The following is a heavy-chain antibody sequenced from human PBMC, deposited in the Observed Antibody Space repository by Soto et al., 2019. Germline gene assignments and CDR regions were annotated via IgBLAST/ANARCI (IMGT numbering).Heavy chain of an antibody. V-gene: IGHV4-31*03. Sequence: QVQLQESGPGLAKPSQTLSLTCTVSGASLSSGGYYWTWIRQVPGKALEWIGYIFHTGTTFYNPSLKSRVVMSIEKSDNQFSLNLMSVTAADTAVYYCARGLGYDSNGRFLAAFDVWGQGTMVTVSS. J-gene: IGHJ3*01. CDR1: GASLSSGGYY. CDR3: ARGLGYDSNGRFLAAFDV. D-gene: IGHD3-22*01. CDR2: IFHTGTT.